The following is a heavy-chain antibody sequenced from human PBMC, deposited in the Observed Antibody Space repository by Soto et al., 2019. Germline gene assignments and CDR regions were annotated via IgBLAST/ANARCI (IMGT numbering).Heavy chain of an antibody. J-gene: IGHJ4*02. Sequence: QVQLVQSGAEVKKPGASVKVSCKASGYTFTSYDIHWVRQAPGQGLEWMGWMNPNTGNAASAQKFQGRVTMTRNTSISTAYMQLSSVRSEDTAVYFCARVGRGTSGYFDYWGQGTLVTVSS. D-gene: IGHD6-19*01. CDR1: GYTFTSYD. V-gene: IGHV1-8*01. CDR2: MNPNTGNA. CDR3: ARVGRGTSGYFDY.